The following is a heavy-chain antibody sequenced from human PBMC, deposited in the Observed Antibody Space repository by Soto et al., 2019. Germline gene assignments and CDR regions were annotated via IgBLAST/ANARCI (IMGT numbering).Heavy chain of an antibody. V-gene: IGHV1-18*01. Sequence: GASVKVSCKASGYTFTSYGISWVRQAPGQGLEWMGWISAYNGNTNYAQKLQGRVTMTTDTSTSTAYMELRSLRSDDTAVYYCARDRPRIAVAETFDYWGQGTLVTVSS. J-gene: IGHJ4*02. CDR1: GYTFTSYG. CDR2: ISAYNGNT. D-gene: IGHD6-19*01. CDR3: ARDRPRIAVAETFDY.